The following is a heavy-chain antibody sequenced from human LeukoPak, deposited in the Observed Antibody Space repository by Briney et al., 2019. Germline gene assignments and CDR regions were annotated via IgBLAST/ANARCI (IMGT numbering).Heavy chain of an antibody. CDR1: GFTFSSYS. J-gene: IGHJ4*02. D-gene: IGHD3-22*01. Sequence: SGGSLRLSCAASGFTFSSYSMNWVRQAPGKGLEWVSSISSSSSYIYYADSVKGRFTISRDNAKNPLYLQMNSLRAEDTAVYYCARDGLYYYDSSGYDYWGQGTLVTVSS. V-gene: IGHV3-21*01. CDR3: ARDGLYYYDSSGYDY. CDR2: ISSSSSYI.